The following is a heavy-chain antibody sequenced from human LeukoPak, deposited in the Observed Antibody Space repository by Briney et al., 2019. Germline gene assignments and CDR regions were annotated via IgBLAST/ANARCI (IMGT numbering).Heavy chain of an antibody. CDR1: GYTFTSYA. J-gene: IGHJ4*02. Sequence: GASVKVSCKASGYTFTSYAMHWVRQAPGQRLEWMGWINAANGDTKYSQMFKGRVTITRDPSASTAYMELSSLRSEDTAVYYCAREGFYYDIDYWGQGTLVTVSS. CDR3: AREGFYYDIDY. D-gene: IGHD3-16*01. V-gene: IGHV1-3*01. CDR2: INAANGDT.